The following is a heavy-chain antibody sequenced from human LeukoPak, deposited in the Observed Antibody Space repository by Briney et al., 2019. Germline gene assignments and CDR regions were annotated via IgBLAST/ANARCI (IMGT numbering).Heavy chain of an antibody. Sequence: GGSLRLSCAASGFTFSSYSMNWVRQAPGKGLEWVSSISGSSSYIYYADSVKGRFTISRDNAKNSLYLQMNSLRAEDTAVYYCARERYGDYGFDYWGQGTLVIVSS. D-gene: IGHD4-17*01. CDR3: ARERYGDYGFDY. CDR2: ISGSSSYI. V-gene: IGHV3-21*01. J-gene: IGHJ4*02. CDR1: GFTFSSYS.